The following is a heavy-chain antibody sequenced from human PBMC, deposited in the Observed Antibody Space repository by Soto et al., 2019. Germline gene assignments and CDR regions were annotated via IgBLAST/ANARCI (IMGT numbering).Heavy chain of an antibody. J-gene: IGHJ5*02. CDR2: IYYSGST. V-gene: IGHV4-59*01. Sequence: PSETLSLTCTVSGGSISSYYWSWTRQPPGKGLEWIGYIYYSGSTNYNPSLKSRVTISVDTSKNQFSLKLSSVTAADTAVYYCARGFRSNMGEAGSLPNWFDHWGQGTLVNVPQ. D-gene: IGHD1-26*01. CDR1: GGSISSYY. CDR3: ARGFRSNMGEAGSLPNWFDH.